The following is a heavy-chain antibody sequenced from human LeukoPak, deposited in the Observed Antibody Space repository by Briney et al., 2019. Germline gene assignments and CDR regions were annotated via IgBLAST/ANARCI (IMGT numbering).Heavy chain of an antibody. CDR2: ISVYNGNT. Sequence: ASVKVSCKASGYTFTGYYMHWVRQAPGQGLEWMGWISVYNGNTNYAQKLQGRVTMTTDTSTSTAYMELRSLRSDDTAVYYCARLGYCSSTSCYLHWFDPWGQGTLVTVSS. D-gene: IGHD2-2*01. CDR1: GYTFTGYY. J-gene: IGHJ5*02. CDR3: ARLGYCSSTSCYLHWFDP. V-gene: IGHV1-18*04.